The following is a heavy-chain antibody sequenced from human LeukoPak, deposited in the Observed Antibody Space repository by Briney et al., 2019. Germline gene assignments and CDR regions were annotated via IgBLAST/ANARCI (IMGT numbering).Heavy chain of an antibody. Sequence: PSETLSLMCTVSGGSIGSYYWSWIRQPPGKGLEWIGHISYSGSTNYNPSLKSRVTISVDTSKNQFSLKLSSVTAADTAVYYCARGGSGYALNWFDPWGQGTLVTVSS. CDR2: ISYSGST. J-gene: IGHJ5*02. CDR1: GGSIGSYY. CDR3: ARGGSGYALNWFDP. D-gene: IGHD5-12*01. V-gene: IGHV4-59*01.